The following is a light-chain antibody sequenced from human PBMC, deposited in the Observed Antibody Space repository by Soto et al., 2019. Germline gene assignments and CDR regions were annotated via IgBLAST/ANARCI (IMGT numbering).Light chain of an antibody. Sequence: EIVLTQSPATLSLSPGERATLSCRASQSVSSYLAWYQQKPGQAPRLLIYDTSNRATGIPARFSGSGSGTDFTLTISSLEPEDFAFYYCQQRSNWPGTFGGGTKVEIK. V-gene: IGKV3-11*01. CDR1: QSVSSY. J-gene: IGKJ4*01. CDR3: QQRSNWPGT. CDR2: DTS.